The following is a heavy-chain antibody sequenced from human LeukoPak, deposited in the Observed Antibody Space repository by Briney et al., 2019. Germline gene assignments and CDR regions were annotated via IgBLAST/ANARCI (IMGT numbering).Heavy chain of an antibody. CDR3: ARHGGYSYGYFSYFDY. D-gene: IGHD5-18*01. V-gene: IGHV5-51*01. Sequence: GESLKISCKGSGYSFTSYWIGWVRQMPGKGLEWMGIIYPGDSETRYSPSFQGQVTISADKSISTAYLQWSSLKASDTAMYYCARHGGYSYGYFSYFDYWGQGTLVTVSS. CDR1: GYSFTSYW. J-gene: IGHJ4*02. CDR2: IYPGDSET.